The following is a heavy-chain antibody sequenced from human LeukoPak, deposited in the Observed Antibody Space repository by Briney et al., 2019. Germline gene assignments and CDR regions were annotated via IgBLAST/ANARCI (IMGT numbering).Heavy chain of an antibody. D-gene: IGHD3-10*01. CDR3: ARFVGSDYTGSFDL. CDR1: GFRFSSHG. V-gene: IGHV3-33*01. Sequence: EGSLRLSCAGSGFRFSSHGMHWVRQAPGKGLEWLGYIWYDGSNPDYVDPVKGRFTISRDNSKNTVYLQMNSLRAEDTAVYHCARFVGSDYTGSFDLWGQGTPVTVSS. J-gene: IGHJ4*02. CDR2: IWYDGSNP.